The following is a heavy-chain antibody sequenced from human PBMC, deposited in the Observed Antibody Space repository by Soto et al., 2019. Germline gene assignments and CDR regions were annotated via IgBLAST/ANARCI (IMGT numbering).Heavy chain of an antibody. CDR3: AKDLRFYDSSLLALYYGMDV. CDR2: ISYDGSNK. J-gene: IGHJ6*02. V-gene: IGHV3-30*18. Sequence: GGSLRLSCAASGFTFSSYGMHWVRQAPGKGLEWVAVISYDGSNKYYADSVKGRFTISRDNSKNTLYLQMNSLRAEDTAVYYCAKDLRFYDSSLLALYYGMDVWGQGTTVTVSS. D-gene: IGHD3-22*01. CDR1: GFTFSSYG.